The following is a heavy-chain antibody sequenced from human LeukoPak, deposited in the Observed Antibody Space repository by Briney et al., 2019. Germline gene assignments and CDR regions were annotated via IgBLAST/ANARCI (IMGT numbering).Heavy chain of an antibody. D-gene: IGHD2-2*01. CDR2: ISSSDAGT. CDR1: GFTFSSYA. CDR3: AKGSRGSCSRTYCYPFDY. Sequence: PGGSLRLSCAASGFTFSSYAMSWVRQIPGKGLEWVSAISSSDAGTYYADSVKGRFTISRDNSKNTLYLQMNRLRAEDTAVYYCAKGSRGSCSRTYCYPFDYWGQGTLVTVSS. V-gene: IGHV3-23*01. J-gene: IGHJ4*02.